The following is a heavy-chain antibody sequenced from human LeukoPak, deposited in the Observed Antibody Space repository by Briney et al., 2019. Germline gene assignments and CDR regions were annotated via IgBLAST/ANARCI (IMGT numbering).Heavy chain of an antibody. CDR2: INHSGST. V-gene: IGHV4-34*01. Sequence: SETLSLTCAVYGGSFSGYYWSWIRQPPGKGLEWIGEINHSGSTNYNPSLKSRVTISVDTSKNQFSLKLSSVTAADTAVYYCARDRYYYGSGGYGLNWFDPWGQGTLVTVSS. CDR1: GGSFSGYY. J-gene: IGHJ5*02. D-gene: IGHD3-10*01. CDR3: ARDRYYYGSGGYGLNWFDP.